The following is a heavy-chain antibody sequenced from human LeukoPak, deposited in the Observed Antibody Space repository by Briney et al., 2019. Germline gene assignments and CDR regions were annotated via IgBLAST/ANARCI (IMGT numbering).Heavy chain of an antibody. D-gene: IGHD6-13*01. V-gene: IGHV4-39*07. Sequence: TSETLSLTCTVSGGSITSSSYYWGWIRQPPGKGLEWIGSIYYSGSTNYNPSLKSRVTISVDTSKNQFSLKLSSVTAADTAVYYCVRRLASSSWSPVDYWGQGTLVTVSS. CDR2: IYYSGST. J-gene: IGHJ4*02. CDR3: VRRLASSSWSPVDY. CDR1: GGSITSSSYY.